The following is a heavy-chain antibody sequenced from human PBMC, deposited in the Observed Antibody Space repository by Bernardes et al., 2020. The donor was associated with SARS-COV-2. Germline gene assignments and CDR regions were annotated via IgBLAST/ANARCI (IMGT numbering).Heavy chain of an antibody. V-gene: IGHV3-48*03. Sequence: GGSLRLSCTASGLAFSLYEMNWVRQAPGKGLEWFSYISSICTTIYYRDSVKGRFTISRDNSKASLYLQMNTLRAEDTALYYCARVLRATGYAVGNWGQGTLVTVSS. D-gene: IGHD3-16*01. CDR2: ISSICTTI. J-gene: IGHJ4*02. CDR1: GLAFSLYE. CDR3: ARVLRATGYAVGN.